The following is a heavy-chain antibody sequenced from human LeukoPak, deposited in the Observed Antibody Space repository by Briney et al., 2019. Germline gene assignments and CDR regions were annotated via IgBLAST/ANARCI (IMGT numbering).Heavy chain of an antibody. CDR3: ARGVRNGWYLFDF. J-gene: IGHJ4*02. D-gene: IGHD2-15*01. V-gene: IGHV3-30*07. Sequence: SVKGRFTFSRDNFKNTLYLQMNSLRAEDTAVYYCARGVRNGWYLFDFWGQRTLVSISS.